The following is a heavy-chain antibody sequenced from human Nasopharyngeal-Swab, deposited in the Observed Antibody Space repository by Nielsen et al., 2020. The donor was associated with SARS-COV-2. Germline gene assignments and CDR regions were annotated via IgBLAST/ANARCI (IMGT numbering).Heavy chain of an antibody. CDR2: IIPILGIA. CDR3: ARVKPTDCSGGSCYSLPLGY. V-gene: IGHV1-69*04. CDR1: GGTFSSYA. J-gene: IGHJ4*02. Sequence: SVKVSCKASGGTFSSYAISWVRQAPGQGLEWMGRIIPILGIANYAQKFQGRVTITADKSTSTAYMELSSLRSEDTAVYYCARVKPTDCSGGSCYSLPLGYWGRGTLVTVSS. D-gene: IGHD2-15*01.